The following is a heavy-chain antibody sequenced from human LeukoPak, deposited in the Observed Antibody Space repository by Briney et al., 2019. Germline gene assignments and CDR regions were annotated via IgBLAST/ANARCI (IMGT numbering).Heavy chain of an antibody. CDR3: ARANWGLYYFDY. Sequence: SETLSLTCTVSGGSISSSSHYWGWIRQPPGKGLEWTGTIYYSGYTYYNPSLKSRVTISLDTSKNQFSLNLNSVTAADTAVYYCARANWGLYYFDYWGQGTLVTVSS. V-gene: IGHV4-39*07. CDR1: GGSISSSSHY. J-gene: IGHJ4*02. D-gene: IGHD7-27*01. CDR2: IYYSGYT.